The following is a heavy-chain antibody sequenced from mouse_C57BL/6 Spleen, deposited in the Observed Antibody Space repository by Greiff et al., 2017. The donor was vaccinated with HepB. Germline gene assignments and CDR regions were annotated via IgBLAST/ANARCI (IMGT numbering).Heavy chain of an antibody. J-gene: IGHJ4*01. CDR3: VLYGSSFYAMDY. Sequence: QVQLQQSGAELVRPGSSVKLSCKASGYTFTSYWMHWVKQRPIQGLEWIGNIDPSDSETHYNQKFKDKATLTVDKSSSTAYMQLSSLTSEDSAVYYCVLYGSSFYAMDYWGQGTSVTVSS. V-gene: IGHV1-52*01. CDR1: GYTFTSYW. CDR2: IDPSDSET. D-gene: IGHD1-1*01.